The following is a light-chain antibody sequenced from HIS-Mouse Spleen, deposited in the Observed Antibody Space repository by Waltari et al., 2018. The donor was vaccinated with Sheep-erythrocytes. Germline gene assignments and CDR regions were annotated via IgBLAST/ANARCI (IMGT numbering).Light chain of an antibody. V-gene: IGLV3-1*01. J-gene: IGLJ2*01. CDR2: QDS. CDR1: KLGDKY. CDR3: QAWDSSTAV. Sequence: SYELTQPPSVSVSPGQTASIPCSGAKLGDKYACWYQPKPGQSPVLVIYQDSKRPSGIPERFSGSNSGNTATLTISGTQAMDEADYYCQAWDSSTAVFGGGTKLTVL.